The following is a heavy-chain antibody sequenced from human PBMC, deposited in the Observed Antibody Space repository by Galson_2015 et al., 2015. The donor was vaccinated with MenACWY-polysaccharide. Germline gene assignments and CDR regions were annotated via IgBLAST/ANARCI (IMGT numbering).Heavy chain of an antibody. J-gene: IGHJ4*02. D-gene: IGHD4-11*01. CDR1: GFSFSTYS. V-gene: IGHV3-48*04. CDR3: ARGVYSLDS. Sequence: SLRLSCAASGFSFSTYSMNWVRQVPGKGLEWASYISSSSSTIYYADSVKGRFTISRDDAKNSLYLQMNSLRAEDTAVYYCARGVYSLDSWGQGTLVTVSS. CDR2: ISSSSSTI.